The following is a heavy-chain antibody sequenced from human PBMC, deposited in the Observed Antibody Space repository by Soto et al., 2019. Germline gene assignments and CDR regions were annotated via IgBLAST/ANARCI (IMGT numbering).Heavy chain of an antibody. J-gene: IGHJ5*02. D-gene: IGHD3-10*01. Sequence: TLCLTCSVAGCSSSSGDYSWSWIRQPPGKGLEWIGNINNSGSTYYNPSLKSRVTISADRSKNQFSLKLSTVTAADTAVYYCARAGILWFAERNHWFDHWGQGPLVTVSS. CDR3: ARAGILWFAERNHWFDH. CDR2: INNSGST. V-gene: IGHV4-30-2*01. CDR1: GCSSSSGDYS.